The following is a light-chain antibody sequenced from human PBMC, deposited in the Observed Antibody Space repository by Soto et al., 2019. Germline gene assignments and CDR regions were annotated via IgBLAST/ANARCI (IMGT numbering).Light chain of an antibody. V-gene: IGKV3-20*01. Sequence: EIVLTQSPGTLSLSPGERATLSCRASQSVSPYLAWYQHKPGQASRLLIYGASSRATGIPNRFSGSGSGTDFTLTITRLEPEDLAVYYCQQYGSSPPVTFGPRTKVDIK. J-gene: IGKJ3*01. CDR2: GAS. CDR1: QSVSPY. CDR3: QQYGSSPPVT.